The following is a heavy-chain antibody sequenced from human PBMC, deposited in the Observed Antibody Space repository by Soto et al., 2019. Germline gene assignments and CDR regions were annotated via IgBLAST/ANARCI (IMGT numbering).Heavy chain of an antibody. Sequence: EVQLVESGGGLVKPGRSLRLSCTASGFTFGDYAMSWFRQAPGKGLEWVGFIRSKAYGGTTEYAASVKGRFTISRDDSKSIAYLQMNSLKTEDTAVYYCTREPELELRPRGGVYGMDVWGQGTTVTVSS. V-gene: IGHV3-49*05. D-gene: IGHD1-7*01. CDR1: GFTFGDYA. J-gene: IGHJ6*02. CDR2: IRSKAYGGTT. CDR3: TREPELELRPRGGVYGMDV.